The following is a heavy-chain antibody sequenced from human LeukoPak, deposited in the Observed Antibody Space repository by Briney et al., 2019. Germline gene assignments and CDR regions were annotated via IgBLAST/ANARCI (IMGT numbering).Heavy chain of an antibody. V-gene: IGHV4-34*01. CDR3: ASRRQLDGEAANFDY. Sequence: PSETLSLTCAVYGGSFSGYYWSWIRQPPGKGLEWIGEINHSGSTNYNPSLKSRVTISVDTSKNQFSLKLSSVTAADTAVYYCASRRQLDGEAANFDYWCQGTLVTVSS. CDR1: GGSFSGYY. CDR2: INHSGST. J-gene: IGHJ4*02. D-gene: IGHD6-13*01.